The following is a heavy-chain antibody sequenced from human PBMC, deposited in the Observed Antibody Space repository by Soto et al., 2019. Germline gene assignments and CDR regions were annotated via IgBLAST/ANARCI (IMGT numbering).Heavy chain of an antibody. Sequence: PGGSLRLSCAASGFVFSDFQLNWVRQAPGRGLEWLASITRTSASLFYADSIKGRFTISRDNPKNFLFLQMDSLGPEDTAVYYCARDNLAVQGAFDHWGQGALVTVSS. CDR2: ITRTSASL. V-gene: IGHV3-21*01. CDR1: GFVFSDFQ. CDR3: ARDNLAVQGAFDH. J-gene: IGHJ4*02. D-gene: IGHD3-10*02.